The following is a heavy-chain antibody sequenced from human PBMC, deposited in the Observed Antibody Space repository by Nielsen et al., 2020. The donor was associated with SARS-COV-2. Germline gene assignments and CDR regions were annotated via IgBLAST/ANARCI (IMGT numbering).Heavy chain of an antibody. D-gene: IGHD3-22*01. CDR1: GGSFSGYY. CDR2: INHSGST. Sequence: SETLSLTCAVYGGSFSGYYWSWIRQPPGKGLEWIGEINHSGSTNYNPSLKSRVTISVDTSKNQFSLKLSSVTAADTAVYYCETYYYDSSGFHAFDIWGQGTMVTVSS. J-gene: IGHJ3*02. CDR3: ETYYYDSSGFHAFDI. V-gene: IGHV4-34*01.